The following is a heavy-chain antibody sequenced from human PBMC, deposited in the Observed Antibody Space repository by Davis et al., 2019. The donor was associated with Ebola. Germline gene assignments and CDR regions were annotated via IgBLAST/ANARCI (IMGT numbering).Heavy chain of an antibody. CDR2: INPNSGGP. CDR3: AREGRYSGNYPLDY. CDR1: GYTFTGYY. D-gene: IGHD1-26*01. V-gene: IGHV1-2*04. Sequence: ASVTVSCKASGYTFTGYYMHWVRQAPGQGLEWMGWINPNSGGPNYAQKFQGWVTMTRDTSISTVYMELSRLRSDDTAVYYCAREGRYSGNYPLDYWGQGTLVTVSS. J-gene: IGHJ4*02.